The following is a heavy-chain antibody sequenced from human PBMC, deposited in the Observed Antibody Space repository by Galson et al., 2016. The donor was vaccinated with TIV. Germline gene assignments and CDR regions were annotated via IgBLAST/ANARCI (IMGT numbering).Heavy chain of an antibody. CDR1: GFTFSTYA. J-gene: IGHJ3*01. V-gene: IGHV3-23*01. Sequence: SLRLSCAASGFTFSTYAMNWVRQAPGKGLEWVSGIVGTGGTTYYADSVKGRFTISRDNSKNTLYLQMNSLRAEDTAVYYCAKRKNYGGDAFDLWGQGTLATVSS. CDR2: IVGTGGTT. CDR3: AKRKNYGGDAFDL. D-gene: IGHD4-23*01.